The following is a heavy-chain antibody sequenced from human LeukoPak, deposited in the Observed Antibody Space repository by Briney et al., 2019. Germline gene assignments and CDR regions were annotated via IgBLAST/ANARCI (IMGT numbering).Heavy chain of an antibody. CDR1: GFTFSNAW. V-gene: IGHV3-15*01. Sequence: GGSLRLSCAASGFTFSNAWMSWVRQAPGKGLXXXGRIKSKTDGGTTDYAAPVEGRFTISRDDSKNTLYLQMNSLKTEDTAVYYCTTVGIQLWLPWGQGTLVTVSS. D-gene: IGHD5-18*01. CDR2: IKSKTDGGTT. CDR3: TTVGIQLWLP. J-gene: IGHJ4*02.